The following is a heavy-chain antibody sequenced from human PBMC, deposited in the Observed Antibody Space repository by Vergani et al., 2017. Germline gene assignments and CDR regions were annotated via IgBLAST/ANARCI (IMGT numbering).Heavy chain of an antibody. CDR3: ARADGYSYGRDYYYYGMDV. V-gene: IGHV4-39*01. Sequence: QLQLQESGPGLVKPSETLSLTCTVSGGSISSSSYYWGWIRQPPGKGLEWIGSIYYSGSTYYNPSLKSRVTISVATSKNQFSLKLSSVTAADTAVYYCARADGYSYGRDYYYYGMDVWGQGTTVTVSS. CDR2: IYYSGST. D-gene: IGHD5-18*01. CDR1: GGSISSSSYY. J-gene: IGHJ6*02.